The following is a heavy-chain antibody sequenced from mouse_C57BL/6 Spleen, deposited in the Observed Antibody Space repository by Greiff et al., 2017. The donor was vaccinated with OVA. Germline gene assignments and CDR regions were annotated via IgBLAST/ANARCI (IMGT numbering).Heavy chain of an antibody. CDR2: ISSGGSYT. J-gene: IGHJ1*03. CDR1: GFTFSSYG. Sequence: EVMLVESGGDLVKPGGSLKLSCAASGFTFSSYGMSWVRQTPDKRLEWVATISSGGSYTYYPDSVKGRFTISRDNAKNTRYLHMSRLKSEDTAMYYCARQEVWGTGTTVTVSS. V-gene: IGHV5-6*01. CDR3: ARQEV.